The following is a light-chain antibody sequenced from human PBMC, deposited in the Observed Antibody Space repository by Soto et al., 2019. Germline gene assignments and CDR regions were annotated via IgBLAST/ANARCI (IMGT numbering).Light chain of an antibody. Sequence: QSALTQPASVSGSPGRSITISCTGTSSDVGGYTYVSWYQQHPGKAPKLMIYDVSYRPSGVSNRFSGSKSGNTASLTISGLQAEDEADYYCCSSTSSNTYVFGTGTKLTVL. CDR2: DVS. CDR3: CSSTSSNTYV. CDR1: SSDVGGYTY. J-gene: IGLJ1*01. V-gene: IGLV2-14*01.